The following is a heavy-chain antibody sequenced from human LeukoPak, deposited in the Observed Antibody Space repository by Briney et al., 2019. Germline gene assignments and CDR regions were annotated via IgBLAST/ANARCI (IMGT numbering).Heavy chain of an antibody. J-gene: IGHJ4*02. Sequence: PSETLSLTCAVYGGSFSGYYWSWIRQPPGKGLEWIGEINHSGSTNYNPSLKSRVTISADTSKNQFSLKLSSVTAADTAVYYCARGGVIVRATIHTDFDYWGQGTLVTVSS. CDR3: ARGGVIVRATIHTDFDY. CDR2: INHSGST. D-gene: IGHD1-26*01. V-gene: IGHV4-34*01. CDR1: GGSFSGYY.